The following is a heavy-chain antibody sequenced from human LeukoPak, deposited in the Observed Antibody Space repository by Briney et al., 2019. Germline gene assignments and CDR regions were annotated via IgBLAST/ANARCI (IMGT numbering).Heavy chain of an antibody. D-gene: IGHD2-21*02. J-gene: IGHJ4*02. CDR1: GYRFTSYW. Sequence: GESLKISCKGSGYRFTSYWIGWVRQMPGKGLEWMGIIYPVDSDTRYSPSFQGQVTISADKSISTAYLQWSSLKASDTAMYYCARRPAYCGGDCYSPFDYWGQGTLVTVSS. V-gene: IGHV5-51*01. CDR2: IYPVDSDT. CDR3: ARRPAYCGGDCYSPFDY.